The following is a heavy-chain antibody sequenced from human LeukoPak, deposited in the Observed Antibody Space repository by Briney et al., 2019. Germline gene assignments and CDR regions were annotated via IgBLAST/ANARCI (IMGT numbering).Heavy chain of an antibody. CDR3: KVEFELLTGVDYYYGMDV. V-gene: IGHV3-48*04. J-gene: IGHJ6*02. D-gene: IGHD3-10*01. CDR2: ISSSSSTI. CDR1: GFTFSSYS. Sequence: GGSLRLSCAASGFTFSSYSMNWVRQAPGKGLEWVSYISSSSSTIYYADSAKGRFTISRDNAKNSLYLQMNSLRAEDTAVYYCKVEFELLTGVDYYYGMDVWGQGTTVTVSS.